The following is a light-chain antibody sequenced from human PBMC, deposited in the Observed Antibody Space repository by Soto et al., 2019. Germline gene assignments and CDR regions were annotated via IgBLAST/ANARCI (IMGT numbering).Light chain of an antibody. J-gene: IGLJ2*01. Sequence: QSVLTQPASVSGSPGQSITISCTGTSSDVGGYNYVSWYQQHPGKAPKLMIYEVSYRPSGVSNRFSGSKSGNTASLTISGLQAEDEADYYCSSYAHSSTVVFGGGTQLTVL. V-gene: IGLV2-14*01. CDR2: EVS. CDR1: SSDVGGYNY. CDR3: SSYAHSSTVV.